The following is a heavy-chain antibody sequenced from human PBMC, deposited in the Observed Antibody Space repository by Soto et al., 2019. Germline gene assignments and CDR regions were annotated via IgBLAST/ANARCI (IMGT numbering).Heavy chain of an antibody. CDR3: ARDRYHYYDSSGYNGRRYYYGMDV. D-gene: IGHD3-22*01. CDR2: IIPIFGTA. V-gene: IGHV1-69*06. J-gene: IGHJ6*02. CDR1: GGTFSSYA. Sequence: GASVKVSCKASGGTFSSYAISWVRQAPGQGLEWMGGIIPIFGTANCAQKFQGRVTITADKSTSTAYMELSSLRSEDTAVYYCARDRYHYYDSSGYNGRRYYYGMDVWGQGTTVTVSS.